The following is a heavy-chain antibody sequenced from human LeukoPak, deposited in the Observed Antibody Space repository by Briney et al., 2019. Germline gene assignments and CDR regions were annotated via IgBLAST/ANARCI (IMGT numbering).Heavy chain of an antibody. CDR1: GFTFSSYW. CDR2: ISGSGGST. Sequence: PGGSLRLSCAASGFTFSSYWMSWVRQAPGKGLEWVSAISGSGGSTNYADPVKGRFTISRDNSKNTLYLQMSSLRAEDTAVYYCAKVWTTWPNWFDPWGEGTLVTVSS. V-gene: IGHV3-23*01. CDR3: AKVWTTWPNWFDP. J-gene: IGHJ5*02. D-gene: IGHD3/OR15-3a*01.